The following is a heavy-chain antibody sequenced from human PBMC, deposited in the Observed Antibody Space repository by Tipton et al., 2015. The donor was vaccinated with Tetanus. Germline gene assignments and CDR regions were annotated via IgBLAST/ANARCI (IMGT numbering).Heavy chain of an antibody. CDR2: ISDSGTT. CDR1: GGSVSGHF. Sequence: TLSLTCTVSGGSVSGHFWSWIRQSPGKGLEWIGYISDSGTTNYTPSLKSRVTMSRDTSNIQISLKLDTVTAADPAVYYCSRDSSSVYRMVGFTVLGGYFDYWGQGIPVPVSS. D-gene: IGHD1-26*01. J-gene: IGHJ4*02. CDR3: SRDSSSVYRMVGFTVLGGYFDY. V-gene: IGHV4-59*02.